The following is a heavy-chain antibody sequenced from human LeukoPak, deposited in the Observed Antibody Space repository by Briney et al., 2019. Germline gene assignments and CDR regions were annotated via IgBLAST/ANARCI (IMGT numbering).Heavy chain of an antibody. CDR3: ARDRAPACGGDCYSDAFDI. J-gene: IGHJ3*02. CDR2: INPSGGST. Sequence: GASVKVSCKASGYTFTSYYMYWVRQAPGQGLEWMGIINPSGGSTSYAQKFQGRVTMTRDMSTSTVYMELSSLRSEDTAVYYCARDRAPACGGDCYSDAFDIWGQGTMVTVSS. D-gene: IGHD2-21*02. V-gene: IGHV1-46*01. CDR1: GYTFTSYY.